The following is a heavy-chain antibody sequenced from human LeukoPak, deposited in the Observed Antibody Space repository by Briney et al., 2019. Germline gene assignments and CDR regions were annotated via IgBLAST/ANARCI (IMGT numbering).Heavy chain of an antibody. V-gene: IGHV4-4*02. CDR1: GGSISSSNW. D-gene: IGHD6-13*01. Sequence: PSGTLSLTCAVSGGSISSSNWWSWIRQPPGKGLEWIGEIYHTGSTNYNPSLKSRVIMSLDKSKNQFSLNLTSVTAADTAVYYCARVHSSSWVDYWGQGTLVTVSS. J-gene: IGHJ4*02. CDR3: ARVHSSSWVDY. CDR2: IYHTGST.